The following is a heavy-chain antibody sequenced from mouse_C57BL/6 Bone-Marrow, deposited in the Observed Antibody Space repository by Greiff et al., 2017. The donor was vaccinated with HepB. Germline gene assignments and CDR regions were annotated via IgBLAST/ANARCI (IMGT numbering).Heavy chain of an antibody. J-gene: IGHJ4*01. CDR3: ARLYFYGSSPYAMDY. D-gene: IGHD1-1*01. CDR1: GFTFSDYG. Sequence: EVMLVESGGGLVQPGGSLKLSCAASGFTFSDYGMAWVRQAPRKGPEWVAFISNLDYCISYADTVKGRFTISRENAKNTLYLEMSSLRSEDTAMYYCARLYFYGSSPYAMDYWGQGTSVTVSS. CDR2: ISNLDYCI. V-gene: IGHV5-15*04.